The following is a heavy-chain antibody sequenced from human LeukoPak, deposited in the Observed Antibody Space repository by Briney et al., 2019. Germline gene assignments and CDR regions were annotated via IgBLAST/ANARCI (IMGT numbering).Heavy chain of an antibody. CDR1: GFTFSSYA. Sequence: GGSLRLSCAASGFTFSSYAMSWVRQAPGKGLEWVSAISGSGGSTYYADSVKGRFTTSRDNSKNTLCLQMNSLRAEDTAVYYCAKGHDILTGYSSFDYWGQGTLVTVSS. D-gene: IGHD3-9*01. J-gene: IGHJ4*02. V-gene: IGHV3-23*01. CDR3: AKGHDILTGYSSFDY. CDR2: ISGSGGST.